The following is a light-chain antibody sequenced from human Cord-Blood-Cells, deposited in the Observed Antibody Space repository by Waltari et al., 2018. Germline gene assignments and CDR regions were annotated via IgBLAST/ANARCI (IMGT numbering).Light chain of an antibody. CDR3: NSRDSSGNPWV. V-gene: IGLV3-19*01. CDR2: GKN. Sequence: SSELTQDPAVSVALGQTVRITCQGDSPRSYYASWYQQKPGQAPVLVIYGKNNRPSGIPDRFSGSSSGNTASLTITGAQAEDEADYYCNSRDSSGNPWVFGGGTKLTVL. CDR1: SPRSYY. J-gene: IGLJ3*02.